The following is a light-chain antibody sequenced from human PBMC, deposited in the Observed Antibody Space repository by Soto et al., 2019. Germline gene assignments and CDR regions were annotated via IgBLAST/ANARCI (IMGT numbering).Light chain of an antibody. V-gene: IGKV3-15*01. CDR3: QQYGDWPLT. J-gene: IGKJ4*01. Sequence: EIVVTQSPATLSVSPGERATLSCRASQSVGNNFAWYQQKPGQAPRLLIFATSTRATGVPARFSGSGSVTEFTLSISSLQSEDFAVYYCQQYGDWPLTFGGGPKVEIE. CDR1: QSVGNN. CDR2: ATS.